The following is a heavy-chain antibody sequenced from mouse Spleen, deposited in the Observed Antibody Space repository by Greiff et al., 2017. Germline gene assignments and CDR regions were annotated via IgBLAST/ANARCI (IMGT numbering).Heavy chain of an antibody. D-gene: IGHD1-1*01. CDR1: GFTFSDYG. Sequence: EVKLMESGGGLVKPGGSLKLSCAASGFTFSDYGMHWVRQAPEKGLEWVAYISSGSSTIYYADTVKGRFTISRDNAKNTLFLQMTSLRSEDTAMYYCARKNYYGSSYLYFDVWGTGTTVTVSS. V-gene: IGHV5-17*01. CDR2: ISSGSSTI. J-gene: IGHJ1*03. CDR3: ARKNYYGSSYLYFDV.